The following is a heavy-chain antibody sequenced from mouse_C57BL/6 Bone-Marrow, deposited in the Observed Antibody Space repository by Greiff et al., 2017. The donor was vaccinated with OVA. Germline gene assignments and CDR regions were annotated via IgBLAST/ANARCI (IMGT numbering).Heavy chain of an antibody. D-gene: IGHD1-1*01. J-gene: IGHJ4*01. CDR2: IDPSDSYT. CDR3: ARCGDYFYAMDY. CDR1: GYTFTSYW. Sequence: QVQLQQPGAELVRPGTSVKLSCKASGYTFTSYWMHWVKQRPGQGLEWIGVIDPSDSYTNYNQKFKGKATLTVDTSSSTAYMQRSSLTSEDSAVYYCARCGDYFYAMDYWGQGTSVTVSS. V-gene: IGHV1-59*01.